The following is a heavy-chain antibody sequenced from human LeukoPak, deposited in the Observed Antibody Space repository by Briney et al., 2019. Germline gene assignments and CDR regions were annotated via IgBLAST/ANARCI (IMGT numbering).Heavy chain of an antibody. CDR3: ARETPDVDTAHYYYYYMDV. Sequence: GGSLRLSCAASGFTVSSNYMSWVRQAPGKGLEWVSVIYSGGSTYYADSVKGRFTISRDNSKNTLYLQMNSLRAEDTAVYYCARETPDVDTAHYYYYYMDVWGKGTTVTVSS. J-gene: IGHJ6*03. V-gene: IGHV3-53*01. D-gene: IGHD5-18*01. CDR2: IYSGGST. CDR1: GFTVSSNY.